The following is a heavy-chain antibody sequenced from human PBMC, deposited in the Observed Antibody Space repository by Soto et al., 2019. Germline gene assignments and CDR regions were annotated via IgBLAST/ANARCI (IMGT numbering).Heavy chain of an antibody. J-gene: IGHJ5*02. V-gene: IGHV3-23*01. CDR2: ISGSGGST. CDR1: GFTFSTYA. D-gene: IGHD6-19*01. Sequence: GGSLRLSCAVSGFTFSTYAMSWVRQAPGKGLEWVSSISGSGGSTYYADSVKGRFTISRDNSKNTLYLQMNSLRAEDTAIYYCAKMSGRVAVAARGFDPWGQGTLVTVSS. CDR3: AKMSGRVAVAARGFDP.